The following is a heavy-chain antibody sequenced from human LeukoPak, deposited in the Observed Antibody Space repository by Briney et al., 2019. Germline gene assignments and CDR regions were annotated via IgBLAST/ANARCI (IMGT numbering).Heavy chain of an antibody. D-gene: IGHD1-26*01. CDR3: ARGQGSYRFFDY. CDR1: VGSFSAYH. V-gene: IGHV4-34*01. Sequence: SETLSLICAVYVGSFSAYHWSWIRQPPGKGLEWIGEINHSGNTNSNPSLKSRVTISVDTSKNQFSLKVTSVTAADTAVYYCARGQGSYRFFDYWGQGTLVAVSS. CDR2: INHSGNT. J-gene: IGHJ4*02.